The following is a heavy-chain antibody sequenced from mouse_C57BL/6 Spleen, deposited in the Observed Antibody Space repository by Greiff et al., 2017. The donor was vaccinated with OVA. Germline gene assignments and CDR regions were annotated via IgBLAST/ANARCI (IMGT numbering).Heavy chain of an antibody. CDR3: ARGTFYYDYDRGYFDY. V-gene: IGHV1-50*01. Sequence: QVQLQQPGAELVKPGASVKLSCKASGYTFTSYWMQWVKQRPGQGLEWIGEIDPSDSYTNYNQKFKGKATLTVDTSSSTAYMQLSSLTSEDSAVYYCARGTFYYDYDRGYFDYWGQGTTLTVSS. D-gene: IGHD2-4*01. CDR2: IDPSDSYT. J-gene: IGHJ2*01. CDR1: GYTFTSYW.